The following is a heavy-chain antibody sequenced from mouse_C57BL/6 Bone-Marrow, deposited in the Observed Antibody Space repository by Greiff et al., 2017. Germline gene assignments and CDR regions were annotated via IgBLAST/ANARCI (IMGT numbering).Heavy chain of an antibody. D-gene: IGHD2-4*01. CDR2: INPSNGGT. CDR3: ASSGGLRRLDY. Sequence: VQLQQPGTELVKPGASVKLSCTASGYTFTSYWMHWVKQRPGQGLEWIGNINPSNGGTNYNEKFKSKATLTVDKSSSTAYLQLSSLTSEDSAVYSCASSGGLRRLDYWGQGTTLTVSS. V-gene: IGHV1-53*01. J-gene: IGHJ2*01. CDR1: GYTFTSYW.